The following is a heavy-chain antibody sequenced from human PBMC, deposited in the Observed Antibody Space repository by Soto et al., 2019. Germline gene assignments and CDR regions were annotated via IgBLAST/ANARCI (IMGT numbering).Heavy chain of an antibody. J-gene: IGHJ4*02. CDR1: GCVFRSYW. D-gene: IGHD2-15*01. Sequence: GSRLISCSASGCVFRSYWMSWVRQAPGKGLEWVANINQDGSEKYYVDSVRGRFIISRDNAENSLYLQMNSLRAEDKALYYCARDGVAAGLYLDNWGQGTLVTVSS. CDR3: ARDGVAAGLYLDN. CDR2: INQDGSEK. V-gene: IGHV3-7*01.